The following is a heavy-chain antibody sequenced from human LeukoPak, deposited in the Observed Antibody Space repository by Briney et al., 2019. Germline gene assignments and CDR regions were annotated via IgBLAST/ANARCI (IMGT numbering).Heavy chain of an antibody. D-gene: IGHD1-26*01. Sequence: PGGSLRLSCAASGFSFSSYWMHWVRQAPGMGPVWVSRIKTDGSSTKYADSVKGRFTISRDNAKNTLYLQMNSLRAEDTAVYYCARSQSGSYDYWGQGTLVTVSS. J-gene: IGHJ4*02. CDR1: GFSFSSYW. CDR3: ARSQSGSYDY. CDR2: IKTDGSST. V-gene: IGHV3-74*03.